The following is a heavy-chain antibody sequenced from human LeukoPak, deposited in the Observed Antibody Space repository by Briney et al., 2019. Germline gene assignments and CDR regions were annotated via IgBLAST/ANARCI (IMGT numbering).Heavy chain of an antibody. D-gene: IGHD4-17*01. CDR1: GFTFSSYA. J-gene: IGHJ4*02. Sequence: GGSLRLSCAASGFTFSSYAMHWVRQALGKGLEWVAVISYDGSNKYYADSVKGRFTISRDNSKNTLYLQMNSLRAEDTAVYYCAREHPTYGDYDYWGQGTLVTVSS. V-gene: IGHV3-30-3*01. CDR3: AREHPTYGDYDY. CDR2: ISYDGSNK.